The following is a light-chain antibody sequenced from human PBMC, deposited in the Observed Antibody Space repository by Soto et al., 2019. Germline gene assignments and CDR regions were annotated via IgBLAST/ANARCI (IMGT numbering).Light chain of an antibody. Sequence: IQLTQSPSSLPASVGDRVTITCRASQSINSCLAWYQQKPGKAPKLLIYDASSLESGVPSRFSGSGSGTEFTLTISSLQPDDFATYYCQHYNSYSWTFGQGTKVDIK. CDR2: DAS. CDR3: QHYNSYSWT. V-gene: IGKV1-5*01. J-gene: IGKJ1*01. CDR1: QSINSC.